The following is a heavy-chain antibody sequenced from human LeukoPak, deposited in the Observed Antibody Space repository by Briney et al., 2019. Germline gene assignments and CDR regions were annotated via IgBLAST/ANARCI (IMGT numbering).Heavy chain of an antibody. J-gene: IGHJ4*02. V-gene: IGHV4-4*02. CDR2: VHLSGAT. Sequence: SGTLSLTCGVSGGPIITTNWWSWVRQPPGKGLEWIGEVHLSGATNYNPSPAGRVTMSIDSSKNQLSLELTSVTAADTAMYYCTRESGAFSPFGFWGQGTLVTVSS. D-gene: IGHD1-26*01. CDR1: GGPIITTNW. CDR3: TRESGAFSPFGF.